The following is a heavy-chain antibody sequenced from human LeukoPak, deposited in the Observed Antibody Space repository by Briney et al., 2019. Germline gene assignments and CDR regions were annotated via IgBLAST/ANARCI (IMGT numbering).Heavy chain of an antibody. V-gene: IGHV4-59*01. CDR2: MYYSGST. D-gene: IGHD6-13*01. CDR1: GGSINYYY. J-gene: IGHJ5*02. CDR3: ARVVASAGTPYWFDP. Sequence: KPSETLSLTCTVSGGSINYYYWSWIRQPPGKGLEWIGYMYYSGSTDYNPSLKSRVTISVDTSKNQFSLKMSSVTAADTAVYYCARVVASAGTPYWFDPWGQGTLVTVSS.